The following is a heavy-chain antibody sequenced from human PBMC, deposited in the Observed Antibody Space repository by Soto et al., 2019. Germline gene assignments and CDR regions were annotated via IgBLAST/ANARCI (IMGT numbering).Heavy chain of an antibody. Sequence: SETLSLTCTVSGGSISSYYWSWIRQPPGKGLEWIGYIYYSGRTNYNPSLKSRVTISVDTSKKQISLKLSSVTAADTAVYYCASGGWTYDVLTGYYLWGQGTMVTVSS. CDR3: ASGGWTYDVLTGYYL. V-gene: IGHV4-59*01. CDR1: GGSISSYY. D-gene: IGHD3-9*01. CDR2: IYYSGRT. J-gene: IGHJ3*01.